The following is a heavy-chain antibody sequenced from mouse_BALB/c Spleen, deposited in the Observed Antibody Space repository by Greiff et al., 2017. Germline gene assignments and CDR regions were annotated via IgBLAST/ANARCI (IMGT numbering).Heavy chain of an antibody. Sequence: QVQLQQSGAELAKPGASVKMSCKASGYTFTSYWMHWVKQRPGQGLEWIGYINPSTGYTEYNQKFKDKATLTADKSSSTAYMQLSSLTSEDSAVYYCARSPYYDYALYAMDYWGQGTSVTVSS. CDR1: GYTFTSYW. V-gene: IGHV1-7*01. CDR3: ARSPYYDYALYAMDY. D-gene: IGHD2-4*01. CDR2: INPSTGYT. J-gene: IGHJ4*01.